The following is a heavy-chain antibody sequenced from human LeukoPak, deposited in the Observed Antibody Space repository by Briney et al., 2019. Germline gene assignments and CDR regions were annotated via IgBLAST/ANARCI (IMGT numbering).Heavy chain of an antibody. CDR1: ALSFSTSW. J-gene: IGHJ4*02. CDR2: INSDGSST. V-gene: IGHV3-74*01. Sequence: GGSLMPSCSASALSFSTSWLNWFGQDPGKGLVWISRINSDGSSTTSADSVKGRFTISRDNAKNTLYLQMNSLRAEDTAVYYCAKGGATVIDYWGQGTLVTVSS. D-gene: IGHD4-17*01. CDR3: AKGGATVIDY.